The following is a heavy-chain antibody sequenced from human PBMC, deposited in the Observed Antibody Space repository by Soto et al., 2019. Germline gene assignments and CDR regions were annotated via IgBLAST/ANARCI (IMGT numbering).Heavy chain of an antibody. D-gene: IGHD2-2*01. Sequence: SETLSLTCTVSGGSISSSSYYWGWIRQPPGKGLEWIGSIYYSGSTYYNPSLKSRVTISVDKPKNQFSLNLTSVTAADTAVYYCARVISSRDEYFDYWGQGTVVTVSS. CDR3: ARVISSRDEYFDY. CDR2: IYYSGST. J-gene: IGHJ4*02. V-gene: IGHV4-39*07. CDR1: GGSISSSSYY.